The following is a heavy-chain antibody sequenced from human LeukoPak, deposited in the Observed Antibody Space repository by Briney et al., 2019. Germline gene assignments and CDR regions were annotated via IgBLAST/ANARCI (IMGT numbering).Heavy chain of an antibody. CDR1: GGSFSGYY. CDR3: ARGRCNWGSTSCPRGGFDP. V-gene: IGHV4-34*01. Sequence: SETLSLTXAVYGGSFSGYYWSWIRQPPGKGLEWIGEINHSVSANYNTSPTSRAAISVHTSKQRFSLNLSSVTAADTAGYYCARGRCNWGSTSCPRGGFDPWGQGTLVTVSS. J-gene: IGHJ5*02. D-gene: IGHD2-2*01. CDR2: INHSVSA.